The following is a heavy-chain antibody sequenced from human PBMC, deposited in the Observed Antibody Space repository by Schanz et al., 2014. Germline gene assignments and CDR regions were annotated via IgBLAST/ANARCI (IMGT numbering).Heavy chain of an antibody. D-gene: IGHD3-16*01. CDR1: GFTFSSYA. CDR3: VRLDVHDY. V-gene: IGHV3-72*01. J-gene: IGHJ4*02. Sequence: EVQLLESGGGLVQPGGSLRLSCAASGFTFSSYAMHWVRQAPGKGLEWVGRITNKPNNYNTEYAASVKGRFTISRDDSRNSLYLQMSSLKTEDTAVYYCVRLDVHDYWGQGTLVTVSA. CDR2: ITNKPNNYNT.